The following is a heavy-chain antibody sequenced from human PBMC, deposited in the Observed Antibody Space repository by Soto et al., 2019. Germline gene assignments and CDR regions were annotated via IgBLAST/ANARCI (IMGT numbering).Heavy chain of an antibody. J-gene: IGHJ6*03. V-gene: IGHV1-69*04. CDR1: GGTFSSYT. CDR3: ARDPQYYDILTGYYYYYYMDV. CDR2: IIPILGIA. Sequence: SVKVSCKASGGTFSSYTISWVRQAPGQGLEWMGRIIPILGIANYAQKFQGRVTITADKSTSTAYMELSSLRSEDTAVYYCARDPQYYDILTGYYYYYYMDVWGKGTTVTVSS. D-gene: IGHD3-9*01.